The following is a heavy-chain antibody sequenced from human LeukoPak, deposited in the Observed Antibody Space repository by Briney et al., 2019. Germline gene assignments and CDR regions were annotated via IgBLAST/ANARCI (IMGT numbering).Heavy chain of an antibody. J-gene: IGHJ4*02. D-gene: IGHD6-13*01. CDR3: ASGSSTYYRPDDY. CDR1: GFTFSDYY. V-gene: IGHV3-11*01. Sequence: GGSLRLSCAASGFTFSDYYMSWIRQAPGKGLEWVSYISSSGSTIYYADSVKGRFTISRDNAKNSLYLQMNSLRAEDTAVYYCASGSSTYYRPDDYWGQGTLVTVSS. CDR2: ISSSGSTI.